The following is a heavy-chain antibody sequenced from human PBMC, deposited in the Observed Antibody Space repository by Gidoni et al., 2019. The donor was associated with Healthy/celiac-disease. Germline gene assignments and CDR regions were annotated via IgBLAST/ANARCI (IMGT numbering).Heavy chain of an antibody. J-gene: IGHJ6*04. CDR2: ISWDGGST. CDR1: GFTFDDYT. D-gene: IGHD5-18*01. V-gene: IGHV3-43*01. Sequence: EVQLVESGGVVVQPGGSLRLSCAASGFTFDDYTMHWVRQAPGKGLEWVSLISWDGGSTYYADSVKGRFTISRDNSKNSLYLQMNSLRTEDTALYYCAKDKGTAMVDLFGMDVWGKGTTVTVSS. CDR3: AKDKGTAMVDLFGMDV.